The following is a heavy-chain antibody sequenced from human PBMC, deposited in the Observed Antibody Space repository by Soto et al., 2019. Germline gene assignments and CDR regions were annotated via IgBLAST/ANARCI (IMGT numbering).Heavy chain of an antibody. J-gene: IGHJ3*02. D-gene: IGHD3-3*01. V-gene: IGHV3-21*01. CDR2: ISSSSSYI. CDR1: GFTFSSYS. Sequence: EVQLVESGGGLVKPGGSLRLSCAASGFTFSSYSMNWVRQAPGKGLEWVSSISSSSSYIYYADSVKGRFTISRDNAKNSLYLQMNSLRAEDTSVYYCARAFVSTRAFDIWGQGTMVTVSS. CDR3: ARAFVSTRAFDI.